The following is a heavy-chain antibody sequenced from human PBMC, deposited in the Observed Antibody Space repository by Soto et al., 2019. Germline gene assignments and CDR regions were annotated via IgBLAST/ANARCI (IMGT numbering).Heavy chain of an antibody. CDR1: GFTFSSYS. Sequence: EVQLVESGGGLVQPGGSLRLSCAASGFTFSSYSMNWVRQAPGKGLEWVSYISSSSSTIYYADSVKGRFTISRDNAKNSLYLQMNSLRDEDTAVYYCARERGGYYYDCRGSPLPVYYGMDVWGQGTTVTVSS. J-gene: IGHJ6*02. V-gene: IGHV3-48*02. CDR2: ISSSSSTI. CDR3: ARERGGYYYDCRGSPLPVYYGMDV. D-gene: IGHD3-22*01.